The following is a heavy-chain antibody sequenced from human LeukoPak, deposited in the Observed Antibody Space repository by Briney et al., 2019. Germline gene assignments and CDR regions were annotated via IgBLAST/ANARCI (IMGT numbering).Heavy chain of an antibody. V-gene: IGHV4-34*01. CDR2: INRSGST. J-gene: IGHJ4*02. Sequence: SETLSLTCAVYGGSFSGYYWSWIRQPPGNGLEWIGEINRSGSTNYNPSLKSRVTISVDTSKNQFSLKLSSVTAADTAVYYCARGGRDGYNYRYWGQGTLVTVSS. D-gene: IGHD5-24*01. CDR1: GGSFSGYY. CDR3: ARGGRDGYNYRY.